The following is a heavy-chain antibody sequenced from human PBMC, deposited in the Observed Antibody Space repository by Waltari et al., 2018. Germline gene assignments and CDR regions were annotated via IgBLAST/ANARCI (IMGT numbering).Heavy chain of an antibody. CDR1: DFTFSRYC. Sequence: EVQLVESGGGLVQPGGSLSLSCAAYDFTFSRYCMSWVRQAPGKGLEWVANIKQDGSEKYYVDSVKGRFTISRDNAKNSLYLQMNSLRAEDTAVYYCARGKIFYSYWGQGTLVTVSS. D-gene: IGHD3-9*01. J-gene: IGHJ4*02. V-gene: IGHV3-7*01. CDR2: IKQDGSEK. CDR3: ARGKIFYSY.